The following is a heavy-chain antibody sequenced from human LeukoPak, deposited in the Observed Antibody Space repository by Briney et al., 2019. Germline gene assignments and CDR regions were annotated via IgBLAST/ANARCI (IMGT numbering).Heavy chain of an antibody. CDR1: GGSFSGYY. D-gene: IGHD3-9*01. V-gene: IGHV4-34*01. J-gene: IGHJ4*02. CDR3: ARAGSLGLRYFDWTPTYFDY. Sequence: PSETLSLTCAVYGGSFSGYYWSWIRQPPGKGLEWIGEINHSGSTNYNPSLKSRVTISVDTSKNQFSLKLSSVTAADTAVYYCARAGSLGLRYFDWTPTYFDYWGQGTLVTVSS. CDR2: INHSGST.